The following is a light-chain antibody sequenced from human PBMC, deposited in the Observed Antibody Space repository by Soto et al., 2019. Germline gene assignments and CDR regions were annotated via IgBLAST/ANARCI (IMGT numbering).Light chain of an antibody. J-gene: IGKJ4*01. CDR2: KAS. CDR3: QQYKSYFLP. V-gene: IGKV1-5*03. CDR1: QSISSW. Sequence: DIQMTQSPSTLSASVGDRVTITCRASQSISSWLAWYQQKPGKAPKLLIYKASSLESGVPSRFSGSGSGTEFTLTISSLQPDDFATYYGQQYKSYFLPFGRGTKVEIK.